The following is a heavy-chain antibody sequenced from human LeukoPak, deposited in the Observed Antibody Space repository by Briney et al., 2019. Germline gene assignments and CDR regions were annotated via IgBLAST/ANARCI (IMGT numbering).Heavy chain of an antibody. CDR3: ARDGTLYYYDSSGFFGY. CDR2: IYYSGST. Sequence: SETLSLTCTVSGGSISSSSYYWGWIRQPPGKGLEWIGSIYYSGSTYYNPSLKSRVTISVDTSKNQFSLKLSSVTAADTAVYYCARDGTLYYYDSSGFFGYWGQGTLVTVSP. CDR1: GGSISSSSYY. V-gene: IGHV4-39*07. J-gene: IGHJ4*02. D-gene: IGHD3-22*01.